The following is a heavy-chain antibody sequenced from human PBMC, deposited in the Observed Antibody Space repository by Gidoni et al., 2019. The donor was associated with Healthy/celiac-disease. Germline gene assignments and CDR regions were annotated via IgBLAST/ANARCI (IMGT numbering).Heavy chain of an antibody. CDR2: ISYDGSNK. J-gene: IGHJ4*02. CDR3: ARDKFPYSSGDGYYFDY. CDR1: GSTFSSYA. Sequence: QVQLVESGGGVVQPGRSLRISCAASGSTFSSYAMHWVRQAPGKGLEWVAVISYDGSNKYYADSVKGRFTISRDNSKNTLYLQMNSLRAEDTAVYYCARDKFPYSSGDGYYFDYWGQGTLVTVSS. V-gene: IGHV3-30-3*01. D-gene: IGHD6-19*01.